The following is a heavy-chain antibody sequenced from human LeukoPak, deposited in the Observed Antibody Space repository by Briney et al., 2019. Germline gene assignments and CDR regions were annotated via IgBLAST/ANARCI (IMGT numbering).Heavy chain of an antibody. J-gene: IGHJ4*02. CDR2: FDPEDGEK. V-gene: IGHV1-24*01. CDR3: ATAPKIRTRVDY. Sequence: ASVTVSLKVSVYTLTELSISMHWVRQTQGEGREWMGGFDPEDGEKIYAQKFQGRLTMTEDTSTDTAYMELNSLTSEDTAVYYCATAPKIRTRVDYWGQGTLVTVSS. CDR1: VYTLTELSIS. D-gene: IGHD2-2*01.